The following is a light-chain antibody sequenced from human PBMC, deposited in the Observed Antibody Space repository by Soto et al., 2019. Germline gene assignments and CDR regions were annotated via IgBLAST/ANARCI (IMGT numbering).Light chain of an antibody. CDR2: GAS. CDR1: QSVSSN. V-gene: IGKV3-15*01. CDR3: QQYNNWPRGT. Sequence: EIVMTQSPATLSLSPEETATLSCRASQSVSSNLAWYQQKPGQAPRLLIYGASTRATGIPARFSGSGSGTEFTLIISSLQSEDFAAYYCQQYNNWPRGTFGQGTKLEIK. J-gene: IGKJ2*02.